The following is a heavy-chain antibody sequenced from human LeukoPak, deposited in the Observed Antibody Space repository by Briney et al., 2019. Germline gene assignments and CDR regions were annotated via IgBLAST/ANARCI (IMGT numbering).Heavy chain of an antibody. Sequence: GGSLRLSCAASGFTFDDYAMLWVRQAPGKGLEWVSGISWNSGSISYADSVKGRFTISRDNAKNSLYLQMNSLRAEDTALYYCARSSGSYSNFDYWGQGTLVTVSS. D-gene: IGHD1-26*01. CDR3: ARSSGSYSNFDY. V-gene: IGHV3-9*01. CDR1: GFTFDDYA. J-gene: IGHJ4*02. CDR2: ISWNSGSI.